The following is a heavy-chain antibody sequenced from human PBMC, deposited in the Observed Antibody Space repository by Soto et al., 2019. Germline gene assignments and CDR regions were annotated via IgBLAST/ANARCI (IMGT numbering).Heavy chain of an antibody. CDR3: AGGLVLWFGELSRRGGYYYDVDV. D-gene: IGHD3-10*01. V-gene: IGHV4-34*01. Sequence: QVQLQQWGAGLLKPSETLSLTCAVYGGSFSGYQWSWIRQTPGKGLEWIGEINDSGNINYNPSLKSRVSIFVDTAKKQISLKLSSVTAADTAVYYCAGGLVLWFGELSRRGGYYYDVDVWGKGTTVTVSS. J-gene: IGHJ6*03. CDR2: INDSGNI. CDR1: GGSFSGYQ.